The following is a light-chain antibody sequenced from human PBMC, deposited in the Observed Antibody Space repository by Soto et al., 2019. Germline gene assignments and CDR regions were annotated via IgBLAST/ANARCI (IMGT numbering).Light chain of an antibody. CDR2: KAS. CDR1: QNIDTW. V-gene: IGKV1-5*03. CDR3: QHYKTYSRT. Sequence: EIQMTQSPSTLSASVGDRVTITCRASQNIDTWLAWYQQKPGKPPTLLMYKASILESGVPSRFSGSGSETEFTLTISSLQPDDFATYYYQHYKTYSRTFGHGTNVDI. J-gene: IGKJ1*01.